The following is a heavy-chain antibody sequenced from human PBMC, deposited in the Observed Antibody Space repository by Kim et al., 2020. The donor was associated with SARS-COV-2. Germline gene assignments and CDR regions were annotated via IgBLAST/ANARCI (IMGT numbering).Heavy chain of an antibody. J-gene: IGHJ4*02. V-gene: IGHV4-39*07. D-gene: IGHD3-22*01. CDR3: ARDWEYYDSSGYFGY. Sequence: PCLMSRVPISVDTSKNQFSLKLSSVTAADTAVYYCARDWEYYDSSGYFGYWGQGTLVTVSS.